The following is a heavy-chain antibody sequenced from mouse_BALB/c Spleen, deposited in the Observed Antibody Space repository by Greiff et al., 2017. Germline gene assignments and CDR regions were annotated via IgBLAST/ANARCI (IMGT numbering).Heavy chain of an antibody. Sequence: DVKLVESGGDLVKPGGSLKLSCAASGYTFSSYGMSWVRQTPDKRLEWVATISSGGSYTYYPDSVKGRFTISRDNAKNTLYLQMSSLKSEDTAMYYCARPRDYDGYYFDYWGQGTTRTVSS. CDR3: ARPRDYDGYYFDY. D-gene: IGHD2-4*01. V-gene: IGHV5-6*02. J-gene: IGHJ2*01. CDR1: GYTFSSYG. CDR2: ISSGGSYT.